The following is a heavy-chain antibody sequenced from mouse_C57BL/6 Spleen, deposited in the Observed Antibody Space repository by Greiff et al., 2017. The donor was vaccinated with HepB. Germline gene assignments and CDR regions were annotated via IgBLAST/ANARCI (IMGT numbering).Heavy chain of an antibody. V-gene: IGHV1-69*01. CDR3: ARSPSPSYYGSNYAMDY. CDR2: IDPSDSYT. CDR1: GYTFTSYW. J-gene: IGHJ4*01. D-gene: IGHD1-1*01. Sequence: QVQLQQPGAELVMPGASVKLSCKASGYTFTSYWMHWVKQRPGQGLEWIGEIDPSDSYTNYNQKFKGKSTLTVDKSSSTAYMQLSSLTSEDSAVYYCARSPSPSYYGSNYAMDYWGQGTSVTVSS.